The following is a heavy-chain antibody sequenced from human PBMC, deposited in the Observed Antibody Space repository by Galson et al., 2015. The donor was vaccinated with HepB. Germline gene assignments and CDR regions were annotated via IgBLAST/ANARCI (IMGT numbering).Heavy chain of an antibody. J-gene: IGHJ4*02. CDR1: GFTFSSYA. D-gene: IGHD3-22*01. CDR2: ISSNGGST. V-gene: IGHV3-64*01. Sequence: SLRLSCAASGFTFSSYAMHWVRQAPGKGLEYVSAISSNGGSTYYANSVKGRFTISRDNSKNTLYLQMGSLRAEDMAVYYCARGLTYYYDSSGLGFDYWGQGTLVTVSS. CDR3: ARGLTYYYDSSGLGFDY.